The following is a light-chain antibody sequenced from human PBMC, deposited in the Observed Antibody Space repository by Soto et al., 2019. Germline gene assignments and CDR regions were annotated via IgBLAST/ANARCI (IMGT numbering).Light chain of an antibody. Sequence: EIVLTQSPGTLSLSPGERATLSCRASQSVNSKYLAWYQQKPGQAPKLLIYLASSRATGVPDRFSGSGSGTDFTLTISRLEPEDFAVYYCQQYAASPRTFGQGTTVEIK. V-gene: IGKV3-20*01. J-gene: IGKJ1*01. CDR2: LAS. CDR3: QQYAASPRT. CDR1: QSVNSKY.